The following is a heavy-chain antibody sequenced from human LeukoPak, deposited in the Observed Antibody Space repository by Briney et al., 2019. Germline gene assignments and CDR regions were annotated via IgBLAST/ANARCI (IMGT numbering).Heavy chain of an antibody. CDR1: GFTFSNYA. Sequence: GGSLRLSCAASGFTFSNYAMSWVRQAPGKGLEWVSSISGSADGTYYADSVKGRLTISRDNPKNTLYLHMDSLRAEDTAVYYCARDIGIAVAGSYFDYWGQGTLVTVSS. CDR3: ARDIGIAVAGSYFDY. J-gene: IGHJ4*02. V-gene: IGHV3-23*01. CDR2: ISGSADGT. D-gene: IGHD6-19*01.